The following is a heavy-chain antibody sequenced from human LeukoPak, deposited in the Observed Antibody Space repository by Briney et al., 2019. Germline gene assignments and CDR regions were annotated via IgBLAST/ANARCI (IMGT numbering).Heavy chain of an antibody. Sequence: PSETLSLTCAVYGGSFSGYYWSWIRQPPGKGLEWIGEINHSGSTNYNPSLKSRVTISVDTSKNQFSLKLSSVTAADTAVYYCARVGSGWGFDYWGQGTLVTVSS. CDR1: GGSFSGYY. V-gene: IGHV4-34*01. D-gene: IGHD6-19*01. J-gene: IGHJ4*02. CDR2: INHSGST. CDR3: ARVGSGWGFDY.